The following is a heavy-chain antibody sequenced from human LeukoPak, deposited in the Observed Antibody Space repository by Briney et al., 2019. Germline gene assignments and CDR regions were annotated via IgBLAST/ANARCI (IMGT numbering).Heavy chain of an antibody. D-gene: IGHD6-13*01. Sequence: GGSLRLSCAASGFTFSSYAMHWVRQAPGKGLEWVAVISYDGSNKYYADSVKGRFTISRDNSKNTLYLQMNSLRAEDTAVYYCARAAPYSSSWWGAFDIWGQGTMVTVSS. CDR1: GFTFSSYA. V-gene: IGHV3-30-3*01. J-gene: IGHJ3*02. CDR2: ISYDGSNK. CDR3: ARAAPYSSSWWGAFDI.